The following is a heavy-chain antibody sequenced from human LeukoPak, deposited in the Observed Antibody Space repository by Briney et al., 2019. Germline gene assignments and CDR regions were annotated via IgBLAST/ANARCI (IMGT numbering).Heavy chain of an antibody. CDR1: GYTFTSYD. J-gene: IGHJ4*02. CDR3: ATEAPGSYRFDY. CDR2: MNPNSGNT. Sequence: ASVKVSCKASGYTFTSYDINWVRQATGQGLEWMGWMNPNSGNTGYAQKFQGRVTMTRNTSISTAYMELSSLRSEDTAVYYCATEAPGSYRFDYWGQEILVTVSS. V-gene: IGHV1-8*01. D-gene: IGHD3-10*01.